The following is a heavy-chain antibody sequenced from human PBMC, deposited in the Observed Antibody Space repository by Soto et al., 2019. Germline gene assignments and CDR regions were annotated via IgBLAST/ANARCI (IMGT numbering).Heavy chain of an antibody. D-gene: IGHD2-15*01. J-gene: IGHJ6*02. Sequence: ASVKVSCKASGYTFTGYYMHWVRQAPGQGLEWMGWINPNSGGTNYAQKFQGRVTMTRDTSISTAYMELSRLRSDDTAVYYCARDVGYCSGGSCYRYYYGTDVWGQGTTVTVSS. CDR1: GYTFTGYY. CDR3: ARDVGYCSGGSCYRYYYGTDV. V-gene: IGHV1-2*02. CDR2: INPNSGGT.